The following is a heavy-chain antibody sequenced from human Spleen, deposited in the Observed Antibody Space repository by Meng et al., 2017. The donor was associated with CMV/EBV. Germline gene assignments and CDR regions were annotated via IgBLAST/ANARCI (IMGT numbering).Heavy chain of an antibody. J-gene: IGHJ4*02. CDR2: IYQVGST. D-gene: IGHD2-21*02. V-gene: IGHV4-4*02. CDR1: GGSMSSSNL. Sequence: QVQLQESGPGLVKTSGSLSLTCAVSGGSMSSSNLWTWARQVPGKGLDWIGEIYQVGSTNYNPSHKSRVTISVDKFKNQFSLKLGSVTAADTAVYYCARIERRRILKYCGSDCSTTDYWGQGTLVTVSS. CDR3: ARIERRRILKYCGSDCSTTDY.